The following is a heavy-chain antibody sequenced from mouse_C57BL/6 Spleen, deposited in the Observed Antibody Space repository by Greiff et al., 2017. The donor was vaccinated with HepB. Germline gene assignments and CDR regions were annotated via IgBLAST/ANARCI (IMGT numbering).Heavy chain of an antibody. CDR1: GFTFSSYA. J-gene: IGHJ2*01. Sequence: EVKLMESGGGLVKPGGSLKLSCAASGFTFSSYAMSWVRQTPEKRLEWVATISDGGSYTYYPDNVKGRFTISRDNAKNNLYLQMSHLKSEDTAMYYCARDRHFYFDYWGQGTTLTVSS. D-gene: IGHD3-1*01. V-gene: IGHV5-4*01. CDR3: ARDRHFYFDY. CDR2: ISDGGSYT.